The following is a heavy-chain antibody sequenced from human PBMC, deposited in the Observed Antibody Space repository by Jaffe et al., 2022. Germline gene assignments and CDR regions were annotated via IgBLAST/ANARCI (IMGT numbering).Heavy chain of an antibody. Sequence: QVQLVQSGSELKKPGASVKVSCKASGYTFTSYAMNWVRQAPGQGLEWMGWINTNTGNPTYAQGFTGRFVFSLDTSVSTAYLQISSLKAEDTAVYYCARVGYCSSTSCYGASYANRRAFDIWGQGTMVTVSS. CDR2: INTNTGNP. D-gene: IGHD2-2*01. V-gene: IGHV7-4-1*02. CDR3: ARVGYCSSTSCYGASYANRRAFDI. CDR1: GYTFTSYA. J-gene: IGHJ3*02.